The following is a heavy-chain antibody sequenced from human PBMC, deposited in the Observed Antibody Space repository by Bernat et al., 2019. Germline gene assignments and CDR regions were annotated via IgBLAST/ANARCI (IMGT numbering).Heavy chain of an antibody. D-gene: IGHD6-19*01. CDR3: ATSILYSSGWSEFDP. V-gene: IGHV3-30-3*01. CDR1: GFTFSSYA. J-gene: IGHJ5*02. Sequence: QVQLVESGGGVVQPGRSLRLSCAASGFTFSSYAMHWVRQAPGKVLEWVAVISYDGSNNYYADSVKGRFTISRDNSKNTLYLQMNSLRAEDTAVYYCATSILYSSGWSEFDPWGQGTLVTVSS. CDR2: ISYDGSNN.